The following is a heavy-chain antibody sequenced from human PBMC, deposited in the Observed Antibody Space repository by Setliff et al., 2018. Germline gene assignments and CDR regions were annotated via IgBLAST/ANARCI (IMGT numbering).Heavy chain of an antibody. V-gene: IGHV5-51*01. CDR3: ARPRTSSNPDSDSSDI. J-gene: IGHJ3*02. CDR1: GYTFANYW. D-gene: IGHD6-13*01. Sequence: GESLKISCKGSGYTFANYWIGWVRQMPGKGLEWMGIIYPGDSDTRYSPSFRGRVTISADKSISTAYLQWSSLKASDTAMYYCARPRTSSNPDSDSSDIWGQGTLVT. CDR2: IYPGDSDT.